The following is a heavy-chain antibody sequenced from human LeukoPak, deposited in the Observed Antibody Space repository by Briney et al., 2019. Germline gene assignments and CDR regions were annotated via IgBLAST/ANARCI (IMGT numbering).Heavy chain of an antibody. V-gene: IGHV3-30-3*01. CDR3: ARDSGVAAAGSFDY. D-gene: IGHD6-13*01. CDR2: ISYDGSNK. Sequence: PGGSLRLSCAASGFTLSGSWMSGVRQAPGKGLEGVAVISYDGSNKYYADSVKGRFTISRDNSKNTLYLQMNSLRAEDTAVYYCARDSGVAAAGSFDYWGQGTLVTVSS. CDR1: GFTLSGSW. J-gene: IGHJ4*02.